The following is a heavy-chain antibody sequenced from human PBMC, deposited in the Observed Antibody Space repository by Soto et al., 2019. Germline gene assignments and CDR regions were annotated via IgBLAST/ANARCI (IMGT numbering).Heavy chain of an antibody. J-gene: IGHJ6*02. V-gene: IGHV3-7*01. CDR3: ARGGADYKSSQGMDV. Sequence: EVQLVESGGGLVQPGGSLRLSCAASGFTFSSYWMSWVRQAPGKGLEWVANIKQDGSEKYYVDSVKGRFTISRDNAKNSLYLQMNSLRAEDTAVYYCARGGADYKSSQGMDVWGQGTTVTVSS. CDR1: GFTFSSYW. CDR2: IKQDGSEK. D-gene: IGHD4-4*01.